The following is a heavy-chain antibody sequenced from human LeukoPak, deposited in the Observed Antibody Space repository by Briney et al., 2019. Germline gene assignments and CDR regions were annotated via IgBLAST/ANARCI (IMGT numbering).Heavy chain of an antibody. CDR2: IKEDGSEI. D-gene: IGHD4-23*01. CDR3: ARDRGYSSFDY. Sequence: GGSLRLSCAASAFTFSNYWMSWVRQAPGKGLEWVANIKEDGSEINYVDSVKGRFTISRDNAKNSLYLQLNSLTVDDTAVYYCARDRGYSSFDYWGQGTLVTVSS. CDR1: AFTFSNYW. V-gene: IGHV3-7*01. J-gene: IGHJ4*02.